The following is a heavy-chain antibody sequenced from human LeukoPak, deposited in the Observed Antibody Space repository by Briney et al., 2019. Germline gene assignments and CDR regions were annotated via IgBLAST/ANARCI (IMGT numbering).Heavy chain of an antibody. J-gene: IGHJ4*02. V-gene: IGHV4-39*07. D-gene: IGHD1-26*01. CDR3: ARFSIVGATRAFDY. CDR1: GGSISSSSYY. Sequence: PSETLSLTCTVSGGSISSSSYYWGWIRQPPGKGLEWIGSIYYSGSTYYNPSLKSRVTISVDTSKNQFSLKLNSVTAADTAVYYCARFSIVGATRAFDYWGQGTLVTVSS. CDR2: IYYSGST.